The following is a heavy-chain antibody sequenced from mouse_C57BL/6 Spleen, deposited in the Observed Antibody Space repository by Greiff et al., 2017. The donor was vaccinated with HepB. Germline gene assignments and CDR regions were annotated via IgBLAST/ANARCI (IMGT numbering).Heavy chain of an antibody. D-gene: IGHD6-1*01. CDR3: ARHPSGDYYAMDY. CDR1: GFSLTSYG. V-gene: IGHV2-6-1*01. J-gene: IGHJ4*01. Sequence: VKLMESGPGLVAPSQSLSITCTVSGFSLTSYGVHWVRQPPGKGLEWLVVIWSDGSTTYNSALKSRLSISKDNSKSQVFLKMNSLQTDDTAMYYCARHPSGDYYAMDYWGQGTSVTVSS. CDR2: IWSDGST.